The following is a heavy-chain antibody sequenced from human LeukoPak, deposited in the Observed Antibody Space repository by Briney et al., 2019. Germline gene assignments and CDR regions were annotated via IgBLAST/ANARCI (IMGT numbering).Heavy chain of an antibody. D-gene: IGHD4-17*01. J-gene: IGHJ5*02. CDR2: INHSGST. V-gene: IGHV4-34*01. Sequence: PSETLSLTCAVYGGSFSGYYWSWIRQPPGKGLEWIGEINHSGSTNYNPSLKSRVTISVDTSKNQFSLKLSSVTAADTAVYYCARRVMTTYWFDPWGQGTLVSVSS. CDR1: GGSFSGYY. CDR3: ARRVMTTYWFDP.